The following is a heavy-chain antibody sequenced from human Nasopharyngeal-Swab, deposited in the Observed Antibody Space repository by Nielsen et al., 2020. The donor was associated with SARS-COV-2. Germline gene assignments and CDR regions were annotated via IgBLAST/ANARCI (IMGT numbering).Heavy chain of an antibody. V-gene: IGHV4-59*01. CDR2: IYYSGST. D-gene: IGHD3-10*01. CDR3: ARDRGIFQYYYYGMDV. J-gene: IGHJ6*02. Sequence: WIRQAPGKGLEWIGYIYYSGSTNYNPSLKSRVTISVDTSKNQFSLKLSSVTAADTAVYYCARDRGIFQYYYYGMDVWGQGTTVTVSS.